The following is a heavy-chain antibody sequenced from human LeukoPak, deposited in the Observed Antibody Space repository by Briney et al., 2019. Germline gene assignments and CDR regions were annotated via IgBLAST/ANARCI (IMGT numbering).Heavy chain of an antibody. D-gene: IGHD2/OR15-2a*01. V-gene: IGHV3-53*01. Sequence: GGSLRLSCVGSGFTFRSHAMSWVRQAPGKGLEWVSVIYSGGSTYYADSVKGRFTISRDDSKNTLYLQMNSLRAEDTAEYYCARDILSQGPDAFDIWGQGTMVTVSS. CDR2: IYSGGST. CDR3: ARDILSQGPDAFDI. J-gene: IGHJ3*02. CDR1: GFTFRSHA.